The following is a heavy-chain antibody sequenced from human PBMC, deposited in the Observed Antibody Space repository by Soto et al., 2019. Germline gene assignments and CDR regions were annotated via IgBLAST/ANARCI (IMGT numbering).Heavy chain of an antibody. J-gene: IGHJ4*02. CDR3: EHRIHSGWYSD. CDR2: IYWDDDK. Sequence: QITLKESGPTLVKPTQTLTLTCTFSGFSLSTSVVGVGWIRQHPGKALEWLALIYWDDDKRYSPSLKNRLTITNDTSKNQVVLKMHNIDPVDKTTYYCEHRIHSGWYSDWGQGTLVTVFS. V-gene: IGHV2-5*02. CDR1: GFSLSTSVVG. D-gene: IGHD6-13*01.